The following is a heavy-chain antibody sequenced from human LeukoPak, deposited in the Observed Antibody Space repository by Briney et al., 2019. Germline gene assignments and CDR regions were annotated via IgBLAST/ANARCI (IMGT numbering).Heavy chain of an antibody. CDR3: ARHSRGLDY. CDR2: ISYDGSNK. V-gene: IGHV3-30-3*01. Sequence: GGSLRLSCAASGFTFSSYTIHWVRQTPGKGLEWVALISYDGSNKYYADSVKGRFTISRDDSKNTLFLQMSSLRPEDTAVYYSARHSRGLDYWGQGTLVTVSS. J-gene: IGHJ4*02. CDR1: GFTFSSYT. D-gene: IGHD2/OR15-2a*01.